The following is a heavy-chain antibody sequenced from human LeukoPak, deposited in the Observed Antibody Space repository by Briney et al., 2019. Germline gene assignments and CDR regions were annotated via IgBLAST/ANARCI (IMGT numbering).Heavy chain of an antibody. CDR2: IKQDGSEK. CDR1: GFTFSSYW. D-gene: IGHD6-6*01. J-gene: IGHJ4*02. Sequence: PGGYLRLSCAASGFTFSSYWMSWVRQAPGKGLEWVANIKQDGSEKYYVHSVKGRFTISRDNDKNSLYLQMNSLRAEDTAVYYCARDPQAARPSDYWGQGTLVTVSS. V-gene: IGHV3-7*01. CDR3: ARDPQAARPSDY.